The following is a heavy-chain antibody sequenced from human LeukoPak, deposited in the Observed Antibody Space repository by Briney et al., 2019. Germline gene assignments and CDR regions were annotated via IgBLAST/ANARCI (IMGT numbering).Heavy chain of an antibody. J-gene: IGHJ4*02. D-gene: IGHD3-10*01. CDR3: ARDDSHYGSGSYFGY. CDR1: GGSISSSSYY. Sequence: SETLSLTCTVSGGSISSSSYYWGWIRQPPGKGLEWIGSIYYSGSTYYNPSLKSRVTISVDTSKNQFSLKLSSVTAADTAVYYCARDDSHYGSGSYFGYWGQGTLVTVSS. CDR2: IYYSGST. V-gene: IGHV4-39*02.